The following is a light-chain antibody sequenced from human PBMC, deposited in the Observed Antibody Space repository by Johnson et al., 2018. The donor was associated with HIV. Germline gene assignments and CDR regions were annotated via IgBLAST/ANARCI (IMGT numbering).Light chain of an antibody. J-gene: IGLJ1*01. CDR1: SSNIGNNY. CDR2: ENN. CDR3: GTLDSSLTAV. Sequence: QSVLTQPPSVSAAPGQKVTISCSGSSSNIGNNYVSWYQQLPGTAPKLLIYENNKRPSGIPDRFSGSKSGTSATLGITGLQTGDEADYYCGTLDSSLTAVFGTGTKGTVL. V-gene: IGLV1-51*02.